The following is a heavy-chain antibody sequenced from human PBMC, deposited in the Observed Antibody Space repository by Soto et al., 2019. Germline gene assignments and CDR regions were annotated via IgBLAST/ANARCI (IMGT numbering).Heavy chain of an antibody. J-gene: IGHJ6*02. V-gene: IGHV3-33*01. CDR3: ASDRQPKERDFWSGYFGGNYYYAMDV. Sequence: QVQLVESGGGVVQPGRSLRLSCAASGFTFSNYGIHWVRQAPGRGLEWVAVIWNDGSKKYYSDSVKGRFLISRDNSKNPLLLQLNGLRAEDTAVYFCASDRQPKERDFWSGYFGGNYYYAMDVWGQGTTVTVSS. D-gene: IGHD3-3*01. CDR1: GFTFSNYG. CDR2: IWNDGSKK.